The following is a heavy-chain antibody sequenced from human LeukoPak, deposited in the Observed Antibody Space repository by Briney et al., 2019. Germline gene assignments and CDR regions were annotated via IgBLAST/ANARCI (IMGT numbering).Heavy chain of an antibody. CDR1: GYTFTSYG. D-gene: IGHD3-10*01. Sequence: GESLKISCKGSGYTFTSYGISWVRQAPGQGLEWMGWISAYNGNTNYAQKLQGRVTMTTDTSTSTAYMELRSLRSDDTAVYYCAREIARGDVRRDYYGSGTIDYWGQGTLVTVSS. J-gene: IGHJ4*02. V-gene: IGHV1-18*01. CDR2: ISAYNGNT. CDR3: AREIARGDVRRDYYGSGTIDY.